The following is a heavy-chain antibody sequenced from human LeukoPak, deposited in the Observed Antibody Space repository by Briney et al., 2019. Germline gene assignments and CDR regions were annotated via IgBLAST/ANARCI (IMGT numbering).Heavy chain of an antibody. CDR2: IDSGGSNT. V-gene: IGHV3-74*01. CDR3: TRDRSYSSDS. Sequence: GGSLRLSCTASGFTFSSYWMHWVRQAPGKGLVWVSRIDSGGSNTTYADSVKGRVTIFRDNAKNTLYLEMNNLRDEDTAVYYCTRDRSYSSDSWGQGTLVTVSS. D-gene: IGHD2-21*01. CDR1: GFTFSSYW. J-gene: IGHJ4*02.